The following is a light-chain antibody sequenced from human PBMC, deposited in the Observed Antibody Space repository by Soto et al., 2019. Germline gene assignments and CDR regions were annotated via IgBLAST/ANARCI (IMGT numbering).Light chain of an antibody. J-gene: IGKJ1*01. CDR2: GAS. CDR1: QSVSSSY. Sequence: EIVLTQSPGNLSLSPGERATLSCRASQSVSSSYLAWYQQKPGQAPRLLIYGASSRATGIPDRFSGSGYRTDFTLTISRLEPEDFAVYYCQQYGSSPRGTFGQGTKVEIK. CDR3: QQYGSSPRGT. V-gene: IGKV3-20*01.